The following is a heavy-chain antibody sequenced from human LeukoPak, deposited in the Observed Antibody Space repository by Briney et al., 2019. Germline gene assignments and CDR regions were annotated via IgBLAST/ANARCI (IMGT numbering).Heavy chain of an antibody. Sequence: GESLKISCKGSGYFFINYWIAWVRQMPGKGLEWMGSIYPDDSDTRYSPSFQGQVSISADKSINSAYLQWSSLKASDTATYYCATSRYAADGGYYTQDDPWGQGTLVTVPS. V-gene: IGHV5-51*01. J-gene: IGHJ5*02. CDR2: IYPDDSDT. D-gene: IGHD4/OR15-4a*01. CDR1: GYFFINYW. CDR3: ATSRYAADGGYYTQDDP.